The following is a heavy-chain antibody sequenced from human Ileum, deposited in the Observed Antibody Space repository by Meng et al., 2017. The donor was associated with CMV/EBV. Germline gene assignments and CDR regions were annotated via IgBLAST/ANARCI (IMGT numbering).Heavy chain of an antibody. V-gene: IGHV3-7*01. Sequence: SSAAAVFTISRYWMSGVRQAPGKGQEWVANIEPGGSETDYLDSVKGRSAVSRNNARDSLYLILDSLRAQDTAFYYCARVFTREGSAFNAFNIWGQGTLVTVSS. D-gene: IGHD2-15*01. CDR2: IEPGGSET. CDR3: ARVFTREGSAFNAFNI. CDR1: VFTISRYW. J-gene: IGHJ3*02.